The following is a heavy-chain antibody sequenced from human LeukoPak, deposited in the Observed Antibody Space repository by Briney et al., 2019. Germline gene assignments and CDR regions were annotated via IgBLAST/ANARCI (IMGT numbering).Heavy chain of an antibody. Sequence: SETLSLTCSVSGYSISSSYYWGWIRQPPGKGLEWIGSIYHSGSTHYNPSLKSRVTISVDKSKNQFSLNLTSVTAADTAVYYCASDRRRSYWFGPWGQGTLVTVSS. CDR3: ASDRRRSYWFGP. V-gene: IGHV4-38-2*02. J-gene: IGHJ5*02. CDR2: IYHSGST. CDR1: GYSISSSYY.